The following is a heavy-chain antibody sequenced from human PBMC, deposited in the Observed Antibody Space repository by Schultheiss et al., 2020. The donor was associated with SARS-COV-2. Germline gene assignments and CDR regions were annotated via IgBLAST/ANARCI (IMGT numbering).Heavy chain of an antibody. D-gene: IGHD3-10*01. CDR1: GFTFSSYG. CDR2: IWYDGSNK. CDR3: ARTSGSGSTFDN. Sequence: GGSLRLSCAASGFTFSSYGMHWVRQAPGKGLEWVAVIWYDGSNKYYADSVKGRFTISRDNSKNTLYLQMNSLRAEDTALYYCARTSGSGSTFDNWGQGTLVTVSS. V-gene: IGHV3-33*01. J-gene: IGHJ4*01.